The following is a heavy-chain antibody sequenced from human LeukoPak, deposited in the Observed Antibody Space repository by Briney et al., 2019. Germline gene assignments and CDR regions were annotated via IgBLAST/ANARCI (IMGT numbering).Heavy chain of an antibody. J-gene: IGHJ2*01. CDR1: GFTVSSNY. V-gene: IGHV3-53*01. D-gene: IGHD5-18*01. CDR3: ARVGVSFGRYWYFDL. Sequence: GGSLRLSCAASGFTVSSNYISWVRQAPGKGLEWVSVIYSGGSTYFGDSVKGRSTISRDSSKNTVSLQLDSLRDEDTAVYYCARVGVSFGRYWYFDLWGRGTLVAVSS. CDR2: IYSGGST.